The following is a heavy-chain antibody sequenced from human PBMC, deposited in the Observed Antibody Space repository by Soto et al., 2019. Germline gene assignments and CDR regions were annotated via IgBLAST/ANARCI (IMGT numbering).Heavy chain of an antibody. CDR3: ASSMTTVTWLSAGDY. J-gene: IGHJ4*02. CDR2: ISYDGSNN. CDR1: GFTFSSYA. Sequence: QVQLVESGGGVVQHGRSLRLSCAASGFTFSSYAMHWVRQAPGKGLARVAVISYDGSNNYYTDSVQGRFTISRDNSKNTLYLQRYSWSASDTAVYYWASSMTTVTWLSAGDYWGQGTLVTVSS. V-gene: IGHV3-30-3*01. D-gene: IGHD4-17*01.